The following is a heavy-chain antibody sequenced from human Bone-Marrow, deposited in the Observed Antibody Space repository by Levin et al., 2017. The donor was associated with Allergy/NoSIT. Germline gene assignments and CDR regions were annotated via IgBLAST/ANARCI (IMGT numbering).Heavy chain of an antibody. J-gene: IGHJ3*01. CDR2: IYPGDSDT. D-gene: IGHD1-14*01. CDR1: GYNFADYW. V-gene: IGHV5-51*01. Sequence: GESLKISCKGSGYNFADYWIGWVRQMPGKGLEWMGTIYPGDSDTSYSSSFQGQVTISADKSIVTAYLQWSSLKASDTAMYYCARLRGNHSGRATSWGQATMVTVSS. CDR3: ARLRGNHSGRATS.